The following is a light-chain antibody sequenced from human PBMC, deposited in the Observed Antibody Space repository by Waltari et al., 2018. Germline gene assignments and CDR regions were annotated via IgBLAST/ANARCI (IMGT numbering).Light chain of an antibody. CDR3: QQYGSSIMYT. J-gene: IGKJ2*01. CDR2: GAS. Sequence: IVLTQSPGTLSLSPGETATLSCRASQSLTKYYLAWYQQQPGQAPRRLIYGASRRAAGIPERCSGSGSGTDFTLTISRLEPEDFAMYYCQQYGSSIMYTFGQGTKLEIK. V-gene: IGKV3-20*01. CDR1: QSLTKYY.